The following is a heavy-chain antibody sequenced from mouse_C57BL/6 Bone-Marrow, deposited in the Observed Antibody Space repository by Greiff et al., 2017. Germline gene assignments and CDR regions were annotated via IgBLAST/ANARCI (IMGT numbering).Heavy chain of an antibody. CDR2: IHPSSGST. D-gene: IGHD1-1*01. CDR1: GYTFTSYG. V-gene: IGHV1-81*01. J-gene: IGHJ1*03. CDR3: AREEYYDSSWYWDV. Sequence: QVQLKQSGAELARPGASVKLSCKASGYTFTSYGISWVKQRTGQGLEWIGMIHPSSGSTNYNEKFKSKATLTVDKSSSTAYMQLSSLTSEDSAVDYCAREEYYDSSWYWDVGGTGTTVTVSA.